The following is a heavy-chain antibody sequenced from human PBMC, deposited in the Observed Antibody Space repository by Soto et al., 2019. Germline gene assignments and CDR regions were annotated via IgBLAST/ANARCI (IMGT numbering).Heavy chain of an antibody. CDR2: ISGYNGNT. V-gene: IGHV1-18*01. CDR3: ARGYCSAGSCYTGWFDP. CDR1: GYTFTSYG. D-gene: IGHD2-15*01. J-gene: IGHJ5*02. Sequence: QVQLVQSGAEVKKPGASVRVSCKASGYTFTSYGISWVRQAPGQGLEWMGWISGYNGNTNYAQKLQGRVTMTKDTSTSTANIELRSLRSDDTAVYYCARGYCSAGSCYTGWFDPWGQGTLVTVSS.